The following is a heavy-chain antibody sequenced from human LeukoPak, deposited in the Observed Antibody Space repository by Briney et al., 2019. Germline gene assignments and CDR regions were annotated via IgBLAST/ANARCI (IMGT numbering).Heavy chain of an antibody. D-gene: IGHD3-16*02. CDR3: ARDKDDYVWGTYRW. Sequence: SETLSLTCAVSGYSISIGYYWGWVRQAPGKGLEWIGSIYHTGSTDYNPSLKSRLTISVDMSKNQFSLNLRSVTAADTAVYYCARDKDDYVWGTYRWWGQGMLVTVSS. CDR1: GYSISIGYY. CDR2: IYHTGST. J-gene: IGHJ4*02. V-gene: IGHV4-38-2*01.